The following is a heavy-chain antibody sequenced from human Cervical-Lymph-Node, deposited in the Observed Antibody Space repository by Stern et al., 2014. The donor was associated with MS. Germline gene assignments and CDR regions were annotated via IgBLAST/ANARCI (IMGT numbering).Heavy chain of an antibody. D-gene: IGHD4-23*01. CDR2: ISWNGGRI. Sequence: EVQLEESGGGLVQPGRSLRLSCAASGFMFEDYAMHWVRQAPGKGLELVSGISWNGGRIAYVDSVKGRFTISRDNAKNSLYLQMNSLRPEDTALYYCAKDKSSRWYYFDSWGQGTLVTVSS. CDR3: AKDKSSRWYYFDS. V-gene: IGHV3-9*01. J-gene: IGHJ4*02. CDR1: GFMFEDYA.